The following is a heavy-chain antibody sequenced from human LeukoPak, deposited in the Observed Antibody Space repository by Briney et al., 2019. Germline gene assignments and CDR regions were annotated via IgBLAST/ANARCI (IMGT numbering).Heavy chain of an antibody. D-gene: IGHD4-23*01. CDR2: IYYSGST. Sequence: SETLSLTCTVSGGSISSSSYYWGWIRQPPGKGLEWIGSIYYSGSTYYNPSLKSRVTISVDTSKNQFSLKLSSVTAADTAVYYCASGPDYGGNSWGQGTLVTVSS. CDR1: GGSISSSSYY. J-gene: IGHJ4*02. V-gene: IGHV4-39*07. CDR3: ASGPDYGGNS.